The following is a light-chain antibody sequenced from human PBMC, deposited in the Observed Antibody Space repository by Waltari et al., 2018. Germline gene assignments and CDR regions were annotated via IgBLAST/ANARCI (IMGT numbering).Light chain of an antibody. CDR3: QQYGSSIMYT. CDR2: GAS. Sequence: VLTQSPGTLSLPPGDRATLSCRASQSITKSYFAWYQQKPGQAPRLLIYGASSRAAGIPDRFSGSGSGTEFTLTISRLEAEDSAVYYCQQYGSSIMYTFGQGTKLEIK. V-gene: IGKV3-20*01. J-gene: IGKJ2*01. CDR1: QSITKSY.